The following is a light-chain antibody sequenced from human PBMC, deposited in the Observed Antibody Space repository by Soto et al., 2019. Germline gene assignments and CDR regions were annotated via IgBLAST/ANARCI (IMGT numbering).Light chain of an antibody. J-gene: IGKJ2*01. CDR2: TAS. CDR1: QSITNL. V-gene: IGKV1-39*01. Sequence: DVQMTQSPSSLSASVGDRVTITCRASQSITNLLHWYQQKPGKAPKLLIYTASSLETGVPSRFSGSGSGAEFTLPISSLQPEDFASYFCHQSYRVPHTFGQGTKLEIK. CDR3: HQSYRVPHT.